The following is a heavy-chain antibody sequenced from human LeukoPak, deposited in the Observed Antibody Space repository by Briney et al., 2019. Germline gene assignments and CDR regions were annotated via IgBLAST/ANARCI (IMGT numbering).Heavy chain of an antibody. J-gene: IGHJ6*02. CDR3: ARDPVAVSGSNYYYYGMDV. CDR1: GFTFGDYA. D-gene: IGHD6-19*01. CDR2: IKSKVFGATT. V-gene: IGHV3-49*04. Sequence: GGSLRLSCTASGFTFGDYAMSWVRQAPGKGLEWVGFIKSKVFGATTEYAASVKGRFTISRDDSKSIAYLHMNSLKTEDTALYYCARDPVAVSGSNYYYYGMDVWGQGTTVTVSS.